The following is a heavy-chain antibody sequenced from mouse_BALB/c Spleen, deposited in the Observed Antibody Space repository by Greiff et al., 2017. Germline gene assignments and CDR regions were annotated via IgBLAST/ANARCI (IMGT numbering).Heavy chain of an antibody. CDR1: GFSLTSYG. CDR2: IWAGGST. J-gene: IGHJ3*01. CDR3: ARADSSGPPWFAY. Sequence: VQLKESGPGLVAPSQSLSITCTVSGFSLTSYGVHWVRQPPGKGLEWLGVIWAGGSTNYNSALMSRLSISKDNSKSQVFLKMNSLQTDDTAMYYCARADSSGPPWFAYWGQGTLVTVSA. V-gene: IGHV2-9*02. D-gene: IGHD3-2*01.